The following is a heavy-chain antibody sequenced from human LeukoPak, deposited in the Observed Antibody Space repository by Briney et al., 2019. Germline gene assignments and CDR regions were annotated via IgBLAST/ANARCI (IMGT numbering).Heavy chain of an antibody. CDR3: AREPKYYYDSSCHNAGY. CDR2: INYSGST. D-gene: IGHD3-22*01. V-gene: IGHV4-39*07. J-gene: IGHJ4*02. CDR1: GGSISSSSYY. Sequence: SETLSLTCTVSGGSISSSSYYWGWIRQPPGKGLEWIGSINYSGSTYYNPSLKSRVTISVDTSKNQFSLKLSSVTAADTAVYYCAREPKYYYDSSCHNAGYWGQGTLVTVSS.